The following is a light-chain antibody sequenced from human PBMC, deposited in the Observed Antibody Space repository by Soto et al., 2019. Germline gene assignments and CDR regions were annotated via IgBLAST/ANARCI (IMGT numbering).Light chain of an antibody. CDR3: AAWDASLNGDV. V-gene: IGLV1-44*01. J-gene: IGLJ1*01. CDR2: SYD. CDR1: SSNIGGNT. Sequence: QSVLTQPPSASGTPGQRVTISCSTSSSNIGGNTVNWYQQVPGTAPKLLIYSYDQLPSGVPDRFSGSKSGTSASLAISGLQSEDEADYYCAAWDASLNGDVFGTGTKVTVL.